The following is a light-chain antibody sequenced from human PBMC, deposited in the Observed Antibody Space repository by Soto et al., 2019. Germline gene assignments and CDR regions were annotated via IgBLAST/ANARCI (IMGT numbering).Light chain of an antibody. CDR1: QTVSSY. Sequence: ENVLTQSPGTLSLSPGERATLSCRASQTVSSYLTWYQQIPGQAPRLLIYGASKRATGIPDRFSGSGSGTDFTLTISRLEPEDFALYYCQQYGTSPITFGQGTRLEIK. J-gene: IGKJ5*01. CDR2: GAS. V-gene: IGKV3-20*01. CDR3: QQYGTSPIT.